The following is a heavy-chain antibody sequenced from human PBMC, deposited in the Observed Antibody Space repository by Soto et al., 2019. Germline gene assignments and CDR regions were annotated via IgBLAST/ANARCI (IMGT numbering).Heavy chain of an antibody. CDR2: ISSNSATI. CDR3: VKDMKWGGMTTIHYFDS. V-gene: IGHV3-9*02. CDR1: GFIADDYA. Sequence: VQLVESGGGLVQPGRSLRLSCVASGFIADDYAMHWVRQAPGKGLEWVSGISSNSATINYADSVKGRFTNSRDNAKNSLFLQMNCLRPEDTAFYYCVKDMKWGGMTTIHYFDSWGQGTLVTVSS. D-gene: IGHD4-17*01. J-gene: IGHJ4*02.